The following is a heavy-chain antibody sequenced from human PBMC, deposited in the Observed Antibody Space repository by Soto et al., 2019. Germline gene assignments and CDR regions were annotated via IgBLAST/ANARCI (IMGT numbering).Heavy chain of an antibody. Sequence: GGSLRLSCAASGFTFSSYAMTWVRQAPGKGLEWVSYISSSGGSTYYADSVKGRFTISRDNAKNTLYLQMNSLRDEDTAVYYCARALNYDILTGYPYYYYGMDVWGQGTTVTVSS. CDR1: GFTFSSYA. CDR3: ARALNYDILTGYPYYYYGMDV. J-gene: IGHJ6*02. D-gene: IGHD3-9*01. CDR2: ISSSGGST. V-gene: IGHV3-23*01.